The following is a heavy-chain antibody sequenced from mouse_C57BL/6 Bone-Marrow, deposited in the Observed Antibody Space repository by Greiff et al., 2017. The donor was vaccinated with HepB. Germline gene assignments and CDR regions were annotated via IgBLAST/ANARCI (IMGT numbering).Heavy chain of an antibody. CDR1: GFTFSDYY. V-gene: IGHV5-12*01. Sequence: DVMLVESGGGLVQPGGSLKLSCAASGFTFSDYYMYWVRQTPEKRLEWVAYISNGGGSTYYPDTVKGRFTISRDNAKNTLYLQMSRLKSEDTAMYYCARGLLYFDYWGQGTTLTVSS. J-gene: IGHJ2*01. CDR2: ISNGGGST. CDR3: ARGLLYFDY. D-gene: IGHD2-10*01.